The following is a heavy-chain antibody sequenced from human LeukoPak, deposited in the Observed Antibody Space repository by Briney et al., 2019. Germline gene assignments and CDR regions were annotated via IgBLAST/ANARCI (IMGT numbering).Heavy chain of an antibody. D-gene: IGHD3-22*01. V-gene: IGHV4-4*07. CDR3: AKVSRRYYDSSVLDAFDI. CDR1: GGSISSYY. CDR2: IYTSGST. Sequence: SETLSLTCTVSGGSISSYYWSWIRQPAGKGLEWIGRIYTSGSTNYNPSLKSRVTMSVDTSKNQFSLKLSSVTAADTAVYYCAKVSRRYYDSSVLDAFDIWGQGTMVTVSS. J-gene: IGHJ3*02.